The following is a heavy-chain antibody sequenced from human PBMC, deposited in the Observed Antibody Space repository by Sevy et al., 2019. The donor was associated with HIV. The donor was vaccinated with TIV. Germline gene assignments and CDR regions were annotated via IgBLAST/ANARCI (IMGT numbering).Heavy chain of an antibody. CDR1: RFTFSSYA. Sequence: GGSLRLSCAASRFTFSSYAMNWVRQAPGRGLEWVSAISASGSTPYYAYSVKGRFTISRDNSKNTLYLQMNSLRAEDTAVYYCAKSYGDPYFYYGMDVWGQGTTVTVSS. D-gene: IGHD4-17*01. V-gene: IGHV3-23*01. CDR3: AKSYGDPYFYYGMDV. CDR2: ISASGSTP. J-gene: IGHJ6*02.